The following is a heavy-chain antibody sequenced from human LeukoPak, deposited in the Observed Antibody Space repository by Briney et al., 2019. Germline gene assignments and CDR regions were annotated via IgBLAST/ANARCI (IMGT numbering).Heavy chain of an antibody. J-gene: IGHJ4*02. Sequence: GGSLRLSCAASGFTFSSYAMHWVRQAPGKGLEWVAVISYDGSNKDYADSVKGRFTISRDNAKNSLYLQMNSLRDEDTAVYYCASYDYARGGGIDYWGQGTLVTVSS. CDR3: ASYDYARGGGIDY. D-gene: IGHD3-16*01. CDR1: GFTFSSYA. V-gene: IGHV3-30*04. CDR2: ISYDGSNK.